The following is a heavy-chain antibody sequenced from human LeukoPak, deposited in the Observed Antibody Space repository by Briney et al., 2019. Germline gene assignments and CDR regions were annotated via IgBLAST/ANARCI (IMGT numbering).Heavy chain of an antibody. D-gene: IGHD6-6*01. J-gene: IGHJ4*02. CDR3: ARDLADRPSYSSSSETDY. CDR2: ISYDGSNK. CDR1: GFTFGSYA. V-gene: IGHV3-30*04. Sequence: GGSLRLSCAASGFTFGSYAMHWVRQAPGKGLEWVAVISYDGSNKYYADSVKGRFTISRDNSKNTLYLQMNSLRAEDTAVYYCARDLADRPSYSSSSETDYWGQGTLVTVSS.